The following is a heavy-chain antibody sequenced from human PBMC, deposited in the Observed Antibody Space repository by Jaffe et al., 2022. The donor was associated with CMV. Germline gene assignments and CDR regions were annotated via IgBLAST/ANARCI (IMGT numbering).Heavy chain of an antibody. CDR1: GFTFSDYY. CDR2: ISSSSSYT. V-gene: IGHV3-11*06. Sequence: QVQLVESGGGLVKPGGSLRLSCAASGFTFSDYYMSWIRQAPGKGLEWVSYISSSSSYTNYADSVKGRFTISRDNAKNSLYLQMNSLRAEDTAVYYCARDLSSYSSSWYQWPFGPSNWFDPWGQGTLVTVSS. J-gene: IGHJ5*02. D-gene: IGHD6-13*01. CDR3: ARDLSSYSSSWYQWPFGPSNWFDP.